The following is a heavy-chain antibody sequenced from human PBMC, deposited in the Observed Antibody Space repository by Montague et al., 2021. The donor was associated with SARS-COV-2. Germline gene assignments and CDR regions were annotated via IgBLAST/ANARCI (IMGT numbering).Heavy chain of an antibody. J-gene: IGHJ4*02. CDR2: IWYDGSNK. V-gene: IGHV3-33*01. Sequence: SLRLSCAASGFTFSSYGMHWVRQAPGKGLEWVAVIWYDGSNKYYADSVKGRLTISRDNSKNTLYLQMNSLRAEDTAVYYCARDSVAMVYGTRYYFDYWGQGTLVTVSS. CDR3: ARDSVAMVYGTRYYFDY. CDR1: GFTFSSYG. D-gene: IGHD5-18*01.